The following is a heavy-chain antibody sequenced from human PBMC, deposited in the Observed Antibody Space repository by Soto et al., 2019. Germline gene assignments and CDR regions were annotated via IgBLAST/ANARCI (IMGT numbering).Heavy chain of an antibody. D-gene: IGHD3-10*01. CDR1: GYTFTGYY. V-gene: IGHV1-2*02. Sequence: ASVKVSCKASGYTFTGYYMHWVRQAPGQGLEWMGWINPNSGGTNYAQKFQGRVTMTRDTSISTAYMELSRLRSDDTAVYYCARDRVLLWFGELSDWGQGTLVTVSS. CDR3: ARDRVLLWFGELSD. J-gene: IGHJ4*02. CDR2: INPNSGGT.